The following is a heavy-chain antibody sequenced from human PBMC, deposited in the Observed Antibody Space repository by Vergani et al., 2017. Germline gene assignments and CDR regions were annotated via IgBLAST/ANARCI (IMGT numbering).Heavy chain of an antibody. CDR1: GFIFSSYW. D-gene: IGHD2-15*01. V-gene: IGHV3-7*01. J-gene: IGHJ6*02. CDR3: ARDAYCSCGSCYSYYYYDGMDV. CDR2: IKEDGSEK. Sequence: EVQLVESGGGLVQPGGSLRLSCAASGFIFSSYWMHWVRQAPGKGLEWVAAIKEDGSEKQYVDSVKGRFTISRDNAKKSLYLQLKTLRAEDTAVYYCARDAYCSCGSCYSYYYYDGMDVWGQGTTVTVAS.